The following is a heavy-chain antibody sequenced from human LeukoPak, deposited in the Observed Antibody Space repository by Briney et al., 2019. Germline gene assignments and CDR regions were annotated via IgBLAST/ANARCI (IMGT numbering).Heavy chain of an antibody. Sequence: ASVKVSCKASGYTFTSCYMHWVRQPPGQGLEWVGIINPSGCSTSYAQKFQGRVTKTRDTSTSTVYMELSSVRSEDTAVYYCESRYYDSSGYHDAFDIWGQGTMVTVSS. D-gene: IGHD3-22*01. CDR3: ESRYYDSSGYHDAFDI. J-gene: IGHJ3*02. CDR2: INPSGCST. CDR1: GYTFTSCY. V-gene: IGHV1-46*01.